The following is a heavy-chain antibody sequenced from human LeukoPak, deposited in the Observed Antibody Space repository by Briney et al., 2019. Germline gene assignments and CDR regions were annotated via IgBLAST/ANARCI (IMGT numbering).Heavy chain of an antibody. CDR3: ATSSGWYPKYFDY. CDR2: ISGDGSST. CDR1: GFIFSSYW. V-gene: IGHV3-74*03. Sequence: PGGSLRLSCAASGFIFSSYWMHWVRQVPGKRLVWVSRISGDGSSTTYADSVKGRFTISRDNSKNTLYLQMNSLRAEDTALYYCATSSGWYPKYFDYWGQGTLVTVSS. D-gene: IGHD6-19*01. J-gene: IGHJ4*02.